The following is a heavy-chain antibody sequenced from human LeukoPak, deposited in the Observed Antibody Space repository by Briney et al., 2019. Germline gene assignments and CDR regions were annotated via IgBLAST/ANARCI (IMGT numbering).Heavy chain of an antibody. CDR3: ARGMGATLSIDY. CDR1: GGTFSSYA. CDR2: IIPIFGTA. V-gene: IGHV1-69*05. J-gene: IGHJ4*02. Sequence: GASVTVSCKASGGTFSSYAISWVRQAPGQGLEWMGGIIPIFGTANYAQKFQGRVTITTDESTSTAYMELSSLRSEDTAVYYCARGMGATLSIDYWGQGTLVTVSS. D-gene: IGHD1-26*01.